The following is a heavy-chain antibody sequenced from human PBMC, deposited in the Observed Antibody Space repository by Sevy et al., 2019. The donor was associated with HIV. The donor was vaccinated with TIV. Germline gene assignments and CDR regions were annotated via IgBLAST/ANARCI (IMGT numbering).Heavy chain of an antibody. D-gene: IGHD3-22*01. CDR1: GGTFSSYA. CDR2: IIPIFGTA. J-gene: IGHJ6*02. CDR3: ARDTSTQNYYDRMRGPLDV. Sequence: ASVKVSCKASGGTFSSYAISWVRQAPGQGLEWMGGIIPIFGTANYAQKFQGRVTITADESTSTAYMELSSLRSEDTAVYYCARDTSTQNYYDRMRGPLDVWGQGTTVTVSS. V-gene: IGHV1-69*13.